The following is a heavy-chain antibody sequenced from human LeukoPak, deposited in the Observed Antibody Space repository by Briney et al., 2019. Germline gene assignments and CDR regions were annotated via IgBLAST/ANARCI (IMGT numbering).Heavy chain of an antibody. CDR1: GYTFTGYY. CDR2: INPNSGGT. Sequence: GASVKVSCNASGYTFTGYYMHWVRQAPGQGLEWMGWINPNSGGTNYAQKSQGRVTMTTDTSISTAYMELSRLRSDDTAVYYCASPKTDAFDIWGQGTMVTVSS. CDR3: ASPKTDAFDI. V-gene: IGHV1-2*02. J-gene: IGHJ3*02.